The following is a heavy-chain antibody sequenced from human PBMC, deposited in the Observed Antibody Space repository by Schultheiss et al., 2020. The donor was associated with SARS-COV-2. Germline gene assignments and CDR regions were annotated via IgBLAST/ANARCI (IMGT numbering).Heavy chain of an antibody. D-gene: IGHD3-3*01. J-gene: IGHJ6*02. CDR3: ARSGYYEGYYYYGMDV. CDR2: INHSGST. CDR1: GGSISSSNW. Sequence: SETLSLTCAVSGGSISSSNWWSWIRQPPGKGLEWIGEINHSGSTYYNPSLKSRVTISVDTSKNQFSLKLSSVTAADTAVYYCARSGYYEGYYYYGMDVWGQGTTVTVSS. V-gene: IGHV4-4*02.